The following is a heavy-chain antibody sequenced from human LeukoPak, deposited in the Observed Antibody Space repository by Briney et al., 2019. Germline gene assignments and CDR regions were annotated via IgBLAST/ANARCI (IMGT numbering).Heavy chain of an antibody. CDR3: AKPGSSDIVVVPAAIPYYYYYYYMDV. J-gene: IGHJ6*03. CDR2: IYTSGST. Sequence: SETLSLTCTVSGGSISSYYWSWIRQPAGKGLEWIGRIYTSGSTNYNPSLKSRVTMSVDTSKNQFSLKLSSVTAADTAVYYCAKPGSSDIVVVPAAIPYYYYYYYMDVWGKGTTVTVSS. CDR1: GGSISSYY. D-gene: IGHD2-2*01. V-gene: IGHV4-4*07.